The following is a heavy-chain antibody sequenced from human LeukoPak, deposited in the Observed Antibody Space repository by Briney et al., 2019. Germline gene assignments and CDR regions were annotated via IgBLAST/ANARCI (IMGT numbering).Heavy chain of an antibody. Sequence: GGSLRLSCVASGFTFYTYDMSWVRQVPGKGLEWVSNINYHGHRTYYTDSVKGRFTISRDNSKNTLYLQLNSLRVEDTAIYYCARIPGMAAGSDFYFDYWGPGTVVTVFS. CDR2: INYHGHRT. J-gene: IGHJ4*02. V-gene: IGHV3-23*01. CDR3: ARIPGMAAGSDFYFDY. D-gene: IGHD6-13*01. CDR1: GFTFYTYD.